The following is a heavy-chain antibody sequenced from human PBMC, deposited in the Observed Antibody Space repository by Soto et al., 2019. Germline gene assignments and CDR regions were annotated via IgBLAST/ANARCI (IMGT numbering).Heavy chain of an antibody. J-gene: IGHJ5*02. Sequence: QVQLVQSGAEVKKPGSSVRVSCKASGGSFSYYAISWVRQAPGQGLEWMGGIIPFSAAANYAQKFQGRVTITADESTRMVYMGLSSLRPEGTAVYYCSRSGEAYYDVLTGSYKGSWFDPWGQGTLVTVSS. CDR2: IIPFSAAA. CDR3: SRSGEAYYDVLTGSYKGSWFDP. D-gene: IGHD3-9*01. CDR1: GGSFSYYA. V-gene: IGHV1-69*01.